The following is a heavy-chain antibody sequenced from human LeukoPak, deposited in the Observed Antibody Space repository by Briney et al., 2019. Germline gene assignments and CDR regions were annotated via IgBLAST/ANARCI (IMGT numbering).Heavy chain of an antibody. V-gene: IGHV4-59*08. D-gene: IGHD2-15*01. CDR3: ARQHRYCSGGSCYSDAFDI. Sequence: SETLSLTCTVSRDSISSYYWTWIRQPPGKGLEWIGYIHYSGSTNYKPSLKSRVTISVDTSKNQFSLKLSSVTAADTAVYYCARQHRYCSGGSCYSDAFDIWGQGTMVIVSS. CDR2: IHYSGST. J-gene: IGHJ3*02. CDR1: RDSISSYY.